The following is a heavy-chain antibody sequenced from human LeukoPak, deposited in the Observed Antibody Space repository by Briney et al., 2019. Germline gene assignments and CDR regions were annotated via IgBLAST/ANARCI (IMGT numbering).Heavy chain of an antibody. V-gene: IGHV3-20*04. CDR3: ASGGHTAKYDY. J-gene: IGHJ4*02. CDR2: INWNGGST. Sequence: GGSLRLSCAASGFTFDDYGMSWVRPAPGKGLEWVSGINWNGGSTGYADSVKGRFTISRDNAKNSLYLQMNSLRAEDTALYYCASGGHTAKYDYWGQGTLVTVSS. CDR1: GFTFDDYG.